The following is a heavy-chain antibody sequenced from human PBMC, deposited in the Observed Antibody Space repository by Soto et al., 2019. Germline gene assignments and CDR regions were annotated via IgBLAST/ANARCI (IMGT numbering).Heavy chain of an antibody. CDR1: GYVLTGWG. V-gene: IGHV1-18*01. D-gene: IGHD3-10*01. Sequence: ASVKVSCKASGYVLTGWGIGWVRQVPGQGLEWVGWVSAYDGATRSSEKLQGRISVTRDKSTSTVYMDLTNLRSDDAAVYYCARDRAGLLEFWGQGTLVTVSS. J-gene: IGHJ4*02. CDR2: VSAYDGAT. CDR3: ARDRAGLLEF.